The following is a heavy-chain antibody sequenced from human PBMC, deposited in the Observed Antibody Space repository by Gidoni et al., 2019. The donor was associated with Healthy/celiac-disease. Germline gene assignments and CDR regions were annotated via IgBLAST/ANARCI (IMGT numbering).Heavy chain of an antibody. V-gene: IGHV3-66*01. CDR2: IYSGGST. CDR1: GFTVSSHY. CDR3: ARDRVTRRYYYYYYGMDV. D-gene: IGHD2-21*02. J-gene: IGHJ6*02. Sequence: EVQLVESGGGLVQPGGSLRLSCAASGFTVSSHYMSWVRQAPGKGLEWVSVIYSGGSTYYADSVKGRFTISRDNSKNTLYLQMNSLRAEDTAVYYCARDRVTRRYYYYYYGMDVWGQGTTVTVSS.